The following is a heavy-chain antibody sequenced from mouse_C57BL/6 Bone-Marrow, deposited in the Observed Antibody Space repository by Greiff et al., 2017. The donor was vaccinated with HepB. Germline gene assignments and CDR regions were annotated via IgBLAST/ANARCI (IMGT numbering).Heavy chain of an antibody. J-gene: IGHJ2*01. Sequence: EVKLMESGAEPVRPGASVKLSCTASGFNIKDDYMHWVKQRPEQGLEWIGWIDPENGDTEYASKFQGKATITADTSSNTAYLQLSSLTSEDTAVYYCSYYYGSSHYWGQGTTLTVSS. V-gene: IGHV14-4*01. D-gene: IGHD1-1*01. CDR2: IDPENGDT. CDR1: GFNIKDDY. CDR3: SYYYGSSHY.